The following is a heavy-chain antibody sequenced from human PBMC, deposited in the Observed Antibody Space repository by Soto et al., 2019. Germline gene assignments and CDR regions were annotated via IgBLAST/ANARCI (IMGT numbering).Heavy chain of an antibody. D-gene: IGHD2-8*02. CDR3: ARDLYWDFDD. Sequence: PGGSLRLSCTASGLTFSNYPMNWVRQAPGKGLEWVSNIRSTTSDTYYADSVKGRFTISRDNAKNSLYLQMNSLRDEDTAVYYCARDLYWDFDDWGQGALVTVSS. CDR2: IRSTTSDT. V-gene: IGHV3-48*02. CDR1: GLTFSNYP. J-gene: IGHJ4*02.